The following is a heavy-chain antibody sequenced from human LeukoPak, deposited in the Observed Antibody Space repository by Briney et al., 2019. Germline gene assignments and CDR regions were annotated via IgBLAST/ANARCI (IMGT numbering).Heavy chain of an antibody. Sequence: SETLSLTCTVSGGSISSSSYYWGWIRQPPGKGLEWIGSIYYSGSTYYNPSLKSRVTISVDTSKNQFSLKLSSVTAADTAVYYCARGRNTMVRGAIGGETRYYYSYYMDVWGKGTTVTVSS. CDR2: IYYSGST. CDR3: ARGRNTMVRGAIGGETRYYYSYYMDV. D-gene: IGHD3-10*01. CDR1: GGSISSSSYY. J-gene: IGHJ6*03. V-gene: IGHV4-39*07.